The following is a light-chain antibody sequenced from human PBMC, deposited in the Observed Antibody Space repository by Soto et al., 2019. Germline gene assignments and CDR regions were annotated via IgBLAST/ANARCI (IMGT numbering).Light chain of an antibody. CDR3: SSYTTSNTRQIV. Sequence: LTQPASVSGSPGQSITISCTGTSSDVGGYNYVSWYQHHPGKAHKLMIYDVSNRPSGVSNRFSGSKSGNTASLTISGLQPEDEADYYCSSYTTSNTRQIVFGTGTKSPS. V-gene: IGLV2-14*03. CDR2: DVS. J-gene: IGLJ1*01. CDR1: SSDVGGYNY.